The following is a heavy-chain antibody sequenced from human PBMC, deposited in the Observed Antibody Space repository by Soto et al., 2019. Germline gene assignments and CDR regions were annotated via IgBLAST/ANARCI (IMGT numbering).Heavy chain of an antibody. J-gene: IGHJ2*01. V-gene: IGHV3-13*01. CDR1: GFTFSGYD. CDR3: AREYGDWGYWYFDL. CDR2: IATGGNT. D-gene: IGHD4-17*01. Sequence: DVQLVESGGGLVQPGGSLRLSCEASGFTFSGYDMHWVRQAAGERLEWVSAIATGGNTYYAGSVKGRFTISRENAKNPLYLQINNVRAGDTAVYYCAREYGDWGYWYFDLWGRGTLVTVSS.